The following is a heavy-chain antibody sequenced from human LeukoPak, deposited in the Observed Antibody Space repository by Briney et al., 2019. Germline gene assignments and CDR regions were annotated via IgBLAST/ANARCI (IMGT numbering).Heavy chain of an antibody. V-gene: IGHV3-21*01. CDR2: ISGSSSYI. D-gene: IGHD2-15*01. Sequence: PGGSLRLSCEASGFTFSSYSVNWVRQAPGKGLEWVSSISGSSSYIYYADSLKGRFTISRDNARNSLYLQMNSLRAEDTAVYYCARDQDVYCSGGSCTAFDIWGQGTMVTASS. J-gene: IGHJ3*02. CDR1: GFTFSSYS. CDR3: ARDQDVYCSGGSCTAFDI.